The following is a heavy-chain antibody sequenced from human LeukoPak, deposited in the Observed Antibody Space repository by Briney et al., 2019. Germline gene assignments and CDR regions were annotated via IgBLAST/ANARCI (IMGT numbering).Heavy chain of an antibody. Sequence: SETLSLTCTVSGYSISSGYYWGWIRQPPGKGLEWIGSIYHSGSTYYNPSLKSRVTISVDTSKNQFSLKLSSVTAADTAVYYCARELVVVPAAIYYFDYWAREPWSPSPQ. J-gene: IGHJ4*02. CDR3: ARELVVVPAAIYYFDY. D-gene: IGHD2-2*01. V-gene: IGHV4-38-2*02. CDR2: IYHSGST. CDR1: GYSISSGYY.